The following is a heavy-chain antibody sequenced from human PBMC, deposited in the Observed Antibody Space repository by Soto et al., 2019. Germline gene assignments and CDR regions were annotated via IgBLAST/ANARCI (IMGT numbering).Heavy chain of an antibody. CDR2: VDPGAIRT. V-gene: IGHV3-74*01. J-gene: IGHJ4*02. CDR1: GFTFSNYW. D-gene: IGHD3-10*01. CDR3: GRGGQGLADY. Sequence: EVLLVESGGGLVQPGGSLRLSCAASGFTFSNYWMHWVRQAPGKGLVWVSRVDPGAIRTDYADSVEGRFTVSRDDAENTLHLQMDSLTAEDTGVYYCGRGGQGLADYWGQGTLVTVSS.